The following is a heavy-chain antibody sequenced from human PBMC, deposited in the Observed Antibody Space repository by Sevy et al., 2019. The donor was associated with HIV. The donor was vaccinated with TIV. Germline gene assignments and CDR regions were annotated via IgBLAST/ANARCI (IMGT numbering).Heavy chain of an antibody. J-gene: IGHJ5*02. D-gene: IGHD3-9*01. CDR3: AKDHDNNWFDP. CDR2: ISSSGTST. Sequence: GGSLRLSCAASGFTFSDNYMSWIRQAPGKGLKWVSTISSSGTSTYYADSVKGRFTISRDNSKNTLYLQMNSLRAEDTAIYFCAKDHDNNWFDPWGQGTLVTVSS. V-gene: IGHV3-23*01. CDR1: GFTFSDNY.